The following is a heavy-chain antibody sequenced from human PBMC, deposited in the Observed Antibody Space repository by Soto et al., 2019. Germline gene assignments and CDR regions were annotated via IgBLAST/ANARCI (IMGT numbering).Heavy chain of an antibody. CDR3: ARDLGGWPDY. V-gene: IGHV1-3*01. Sequence: QVQLVQSGAEVKKPGASVKVSCKASGYTFTSYAIHWVRQAPGQRLEWMGWINAGNGNTKYSQKFQDRVTITRDTSASTAYMEQSSLRSEDTAVYYCARDLGGWPDYWGQGTLVTVSS. CDR2: INAGNGNT. J-gene: IGHJ4*02. CDR1: GYTFTSYA. D-gene: IGHD6-19*01.